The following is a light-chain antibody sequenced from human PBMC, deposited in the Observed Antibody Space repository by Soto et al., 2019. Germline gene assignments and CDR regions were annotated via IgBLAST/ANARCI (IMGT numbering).Light chain of an antibody. CDR2: GAS. CDR3: QQYGSSPGT. J-gene: IGKJ2*01. V-gene: IGKV3-20*01. CDR1: QSVSSSY. Sequence: EIVLTQSPGTLSSSPGERATLSCRASQSVSSSYLAWYQQKPGQAPRLLIYGASSRATGIPDRFSGSGSGTDFTLTISRLEPEDFAVYYCQQYGSSPGTCGQGTKLEIK.